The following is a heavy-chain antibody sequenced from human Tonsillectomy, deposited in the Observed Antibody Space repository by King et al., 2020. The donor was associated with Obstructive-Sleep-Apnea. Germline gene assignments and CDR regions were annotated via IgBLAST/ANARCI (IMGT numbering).Heavy chain of an antibody. Sequence: VQLVESGGGLIQPGGSLRLSCAASGFTFSRASLNWVRQAPGKGLEWISHIRSSGRIVYYADSVKGRFTISRDNAENSLYLQMDSLRVEDTAVYYCAKVRHYFENGCMDVWRQGTTVTVSS. D-gene: IGHD3-22*01. CDR3: AKVRHYFENGCMDV. CDR2: IRSSGRIV. J-gene: IGHJ6*02. CDR1: GFTFSRAS. V-gene: IGHV3-48*03.